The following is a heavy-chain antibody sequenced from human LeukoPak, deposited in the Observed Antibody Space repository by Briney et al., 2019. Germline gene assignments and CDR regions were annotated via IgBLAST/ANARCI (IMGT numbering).Heavy chain of an antibody. CDR3: ARAYFDSSGYYYYYYYYMDV. D-gene: IGHD3-22*01. CDR1: GGSISSYY. Sequence: SETLSLTCTVSGGSISSYYWSWIRQPPGKGLEWIGYIYYSGSTNYNPSLKSRVTISVDTSKNHFSLKLSSVTAADTAVYYCARAYFDSSGYYYYYYYYMDVWGKGTTVTVSS. V-gene: IGHV4-59*01. CDR2: IYYSGST. J-gene: IGHJ6*03.